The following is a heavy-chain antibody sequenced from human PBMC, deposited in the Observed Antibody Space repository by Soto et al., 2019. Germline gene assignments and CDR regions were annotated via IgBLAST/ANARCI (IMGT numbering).Heavy chain of an antibody. J-gene: IGHJ4*02. CDR2: INGNTGHT. V-gene: IGHV1-18*01. CDR3: ASERKWEPLPY. D-gene: IGHD1-26*01. CDR1: GYTFSRYG. Sequence: QVQLVQSGAEVREPGASVKVSCKTSGYTFSRYGITWVRQAPGQGLEWMGWINGNTGHTIYALNLEDRLTISTDTSTSTLYLELRRLKSDDTAGYYCASERKWEPLPYRGQGTLVTVSS.